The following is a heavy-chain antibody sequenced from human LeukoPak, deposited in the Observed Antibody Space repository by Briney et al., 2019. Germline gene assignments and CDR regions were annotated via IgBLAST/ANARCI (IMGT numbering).Heavy chain of an antibody. Sequence: SETLSLTCTVSGGPISRYYWSWIRQPPGKGLEWIGYIYNTGSTNYNPSLKSRVIISVDTSKNQFSLKLASVTAADTAVYYCARGSDDYYYYYYMDVWGKGTTVTVSS. J-gene: IGHJ6*03. CDR1: GGPISRYY. V-gene: IGHV4-59*01. CDR2: IYNTGST. CDR3: ARGSDDYYYYYYMDV.